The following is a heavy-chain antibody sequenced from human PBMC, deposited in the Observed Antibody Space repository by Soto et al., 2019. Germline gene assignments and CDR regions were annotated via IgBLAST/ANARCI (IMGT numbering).Heavy chain of an antibody. CDR1: GGSISSGDYY. V-gene: IGHV4-30-4*01. CDR3: ARERVVVPAAIPGTYYYGMDV. J-gene: IGHJ6*02. D-gene: IGHD2-2*01. Sequence: QVQLQESGPGLVKPSQTLSLTCTVSGGSISSGDYYWSWIRQPPGKGLEWIGYIYYSGSTYYNPSLKSRVTISVDTSKHQFSLKLSSVTAADTAVYYCARERVVVPAAIPGTYYYGMDVWGQGTTVTVSS. CDR2: IYYSGST.